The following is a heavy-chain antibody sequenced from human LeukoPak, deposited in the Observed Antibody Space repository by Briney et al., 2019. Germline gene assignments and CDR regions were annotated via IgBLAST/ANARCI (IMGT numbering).Heavy chain of an antibody. CDR1: GFTFSDGY. D-gene: IGHD6-19*01. V-gene: IGHV3-11*03. CDR3: ARSRGAGPGAYFDY. J-gene: IGHJ4*02. Sequence: GGSLRLSCAASGFTFSDGYMSWIRQAPGKGLEWVSYISNSGSYTNYADSVKGRFTISRDNAKNSLYLQMNSLRAEDTAVYYCARSRGAGPGAYFDYWGQGTLITVSS. CDR2: ISNSGSYT.